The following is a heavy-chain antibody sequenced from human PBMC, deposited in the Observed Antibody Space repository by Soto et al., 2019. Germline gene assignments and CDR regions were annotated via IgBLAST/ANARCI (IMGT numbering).Heavy chain of an antibody. D-gene: IGHD5-12*01. V-gene: IGHV3-23*01. Sequence: GGSLRLSCAASGFTFSSYAMTWVRQAPGKGLEWVSGISSSGGSTYYADSVKGRFTASRDNSKNTLYLQMNSLRADDTAIYYCAKRTGVATFEYWGQGTLVTVSS. CDR3: AKRTGVATFEY. CDR1: GFTFSSYA. J-gene: IGHJ4*02. CDR2: ISSSGGST.